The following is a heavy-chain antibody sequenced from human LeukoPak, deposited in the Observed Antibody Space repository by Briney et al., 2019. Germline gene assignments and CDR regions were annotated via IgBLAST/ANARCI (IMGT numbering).Heavy chain of an antibody. CDR3: ARRSYYYDRVAQFDP. CDR2: INHSGST. Sequence: PSETLSLTCAVYGGSFSGYYWSWIRQPPGKGLEWIGEINHSGSTNYNPSLKSRVTISVDTSKNQFSLKLSSVTAADTAVYYCARRSYYYDRVAQFDPWGQGTLVTVSS. D-gene: IGHD3-22*01. V-gene: IGHV4-34*01. CDR1: GGSFSGYY. J-gene: IGHJ5*02.